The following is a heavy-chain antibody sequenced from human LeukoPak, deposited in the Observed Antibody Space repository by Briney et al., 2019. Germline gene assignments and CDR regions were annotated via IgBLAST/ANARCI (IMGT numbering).Heavy chain of an antibody. CDR2: INQDGSEK. Sequence: PGGSLRLSCAASRFTFSNYWMSWVRQAPGKGLEWVANINQDGSEKYYVDSVRGRFTISRDNAKNSLYLQMNSLRAEDTAVYYCARENRRIAVAGTDWFDPWGQGTLVTVSS. CDR3: ARENRRIAVAGTDWFDP. D-gene: IGHD6-19*01. CDR1: RFTFSNYW. V-gene: IGHV3-7*04. J-gene: IGHJ5*02.